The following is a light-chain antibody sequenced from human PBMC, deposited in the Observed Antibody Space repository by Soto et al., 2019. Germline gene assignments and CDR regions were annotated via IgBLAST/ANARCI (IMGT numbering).Light chain of an antibody. Sequence: DIQMTQSPSTLSASVGDRVTITCRASQSISSWLAWYQQKPGKAPKLLIYDASSLESGVPSRFSGSGSVTEFTLTISSLQPDDFATYYCQQYNSYSGPFGQGTKV. CDR1: QSISSW. CDR3: QQYNSYSGP. V-gene: IGKV1-5*01. CDR2: DAS. J-gene: IGKJ1*01.